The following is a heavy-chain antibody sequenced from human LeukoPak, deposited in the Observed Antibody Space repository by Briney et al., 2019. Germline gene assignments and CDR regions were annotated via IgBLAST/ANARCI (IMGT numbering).Heavy chain of an antibody. J-gene: IGHJ4*02. CDR3: GRGNPPDY. CDR1: GFTFSSYA. V-gene: IGHV3-30*04. Sequence: GGSLRLSCAASGFTFSSYAMHWVRQAPGKGLEWVAVISYDGSNKYYADSVKGRFTISRDNAKNSLYLQMNSLRAEDTALYYCGRGNPPDYWGQGTLVTVSS. CDR2: ISYDGSNK.